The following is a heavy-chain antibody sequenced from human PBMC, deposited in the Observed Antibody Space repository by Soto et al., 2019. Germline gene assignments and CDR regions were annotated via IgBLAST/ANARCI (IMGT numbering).Heavy chain of an antibody. J-gene: IGHJ6*02. V-gene: IGHV3-9*01. CDR3: AKAELARGPYYYSGMDV. D-gene: IGHD1-26*01. CDR1: GFTFDDYA. CDR2: ISWNSGSI. Sequence: GGSLRLSCAASGFTFDDYAMHWVRQAPGKGLEWVSGISWNSGSIGYADSVKGRFTISRDNAKNSLYLQMNSLRAEDTALYYCAKAELARGPYYYSGMDVWGQGTKVTVSS.